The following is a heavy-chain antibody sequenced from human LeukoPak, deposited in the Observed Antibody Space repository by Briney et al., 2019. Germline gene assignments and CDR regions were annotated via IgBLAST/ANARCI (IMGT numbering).Heavy chain of an antibody. CDR3: ARGRYDSSGYLGAFDI. CDR1: GYSLSSGGDA. Sequence: SQTLSLTCAVSGYSLSSGGDAWSWIRQPRGKGLEWIVYIYHSGSTYYNPSLKSRVTISVDRSKTQFSLKLSSVTAADTAVYYCARGRYDSSGYLGAFDIWGQGTMVTVSS. J-gene: IGHJ3*02. V-gene: IGHV4-30-2*01. CDR2: IYHSGST. D-gene: IGHD3-22*01.